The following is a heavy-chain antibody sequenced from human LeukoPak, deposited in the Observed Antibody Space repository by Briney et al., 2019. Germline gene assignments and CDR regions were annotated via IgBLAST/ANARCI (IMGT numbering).Heavy chain of an antibody. V-gene: IGHV3-23*05. J-gene: IGHJ4*02. CDR3: AKFNIVVVPAAAFEY. CDR1: GFTFSSYA. D-gene: IGHD2-2*01. Sequence: GGSLRLSCAASGFTFSSYAMSWVRQAPNKGLEWVSTIDGRGSSTFSADSVKGRFTISRDNSKNTLYLQMNSLRAEDTATYYCAKFNIVVVPAAAFEYWGQGTLVTVSS. CDR2: IDGRGSST.